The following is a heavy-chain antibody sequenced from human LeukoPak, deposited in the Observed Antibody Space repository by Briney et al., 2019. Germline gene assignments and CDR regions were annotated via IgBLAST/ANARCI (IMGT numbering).Heavy chain of an antibody. V-gene: IGHV3-23*01. CDR3: AKEIRPNDH. Sequence: PGGSLRLSCRASGFTFSNHGMTWVRQAPGKGLEWVSAITIGADTTYYADSVKGRFTISRDNSMSTLYLQMNGLRVEDTGIYYCAKEIRPNDHWGRGTLVTVSS. J-gene: IGHJ4*02. CDR1: GFTFSNHG. CDR2: ITIGADTT. D-gene: IGHD2-8*01.